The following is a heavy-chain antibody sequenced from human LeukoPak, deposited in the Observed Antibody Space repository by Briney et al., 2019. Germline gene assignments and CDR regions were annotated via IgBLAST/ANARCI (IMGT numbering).Heavy chain of an antibody. J-gene: IGHJ6*03. D-gene: IGHD1-1*01. CDR1: GFTFSSYS. CDR2: ISSSSSYI. CDR3: ARDPKSLERPYYYYMDV. V-gene: IGHV3-21*01. Sequence: GGSLRLSCAASGFTFSSYSMNWVRQAPGKGLEWVSSISSSSSYIYYADSVKGRFTISRDNAKNSLYLQMNSLRAEDTAVYYCARDPKSLERPYYYYMDVWGKGTTVTISS.